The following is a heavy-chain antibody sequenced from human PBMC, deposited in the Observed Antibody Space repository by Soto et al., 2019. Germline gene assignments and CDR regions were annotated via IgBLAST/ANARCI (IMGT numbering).Heavy chain of an antibody. Sequence: QVQLVESGGGVVQPGRSLRLSCAASGFTFSSYAMHWVRQAPGKGLEWVAVISYDGSNKYYADSVKGRFTISRDNSENTLYLQMNSLRAEDTAVYYCARDQQELLWFGELFDYWGQGTLVTVSS. CDR1: GFTFSSYA. CDR2: ISYDGSNK. CDR3: ARDQQELLWFGELFDY. J-gene: IGHJ4*02. V-gene: IGHV3-30-3*01. D-gene: IGHD3-10*01.